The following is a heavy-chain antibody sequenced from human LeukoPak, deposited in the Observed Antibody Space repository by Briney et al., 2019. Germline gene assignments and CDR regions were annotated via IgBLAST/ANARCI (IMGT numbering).Heavy chain of an antibody. CDR1: GFTFDDYA. CDR2: ISWNSGSI. V-gene: IGHV3-9*01. CDR3: AKGATFDY. J-gene: IGHJ4*02. Sequence: GGSLRLSCAASGFTFDDYAMHWVRQAPGKGLEWVSGISWNSGSIGYADSVKGRFTISRDNAKNSLYLQMNSLRTEDTALYYCAKGATFDYWGQGTLVTVSS.